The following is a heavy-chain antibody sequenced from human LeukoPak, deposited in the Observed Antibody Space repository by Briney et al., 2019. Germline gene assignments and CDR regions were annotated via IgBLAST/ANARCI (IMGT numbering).Heavy chain of an antibody. CDR1: GDSVSSNSAA. CDR2: TYYRSKWYN. J-gene: IGHJ4*02. Sequence: SQTLSLTCAISGDSVSSNSAAWNWIRQSPSRGLGWLGRTYYRSKWYNDYAVSVKSRITINPDTSKNQFSLQLNSVTPEDTAVYYCAGEVKAAGAPVTPLGYFDYWGQGTLVTVSS. CDR3: AGEVKAAGAPVTPLGYFDY. V-gene: IGHV6-1*01. D-gene: IGHD4-23*01.